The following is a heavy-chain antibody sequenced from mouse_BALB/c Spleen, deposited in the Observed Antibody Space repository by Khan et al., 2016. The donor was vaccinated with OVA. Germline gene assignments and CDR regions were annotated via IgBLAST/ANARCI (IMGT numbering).Heavy chain of an antibody. CDR1: GYSFTAYY. D-gene: IGHD2-14*01. CDR2: INPNSDNT. CDR3: ARGYDFFAY. V-gene: IGHV1-26*01. J-gene: IGHJ3*01. Sequence: MQLQQSGPDLVKTGASAKKSCKASGYSFTAYYMNWGTLSHGKSLECIGRINPNSDNTNYNQKFMGKAILTVDTSSSTAYMELRGLTSEDSVVYFCARGYDFFAYWGQGTLVTVSA.